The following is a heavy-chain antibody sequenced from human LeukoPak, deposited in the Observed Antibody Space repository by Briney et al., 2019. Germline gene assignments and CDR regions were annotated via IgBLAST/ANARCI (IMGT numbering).Heavy chain of an antibody. CDR2: IYSGGST. CDR1: GFTVSSNY. J-gene: IGHJ4*02. D-gene: IGHD3-22*01. V-gene: IGHV3-53*01. Sequence: GGSLSLSCAASGFTVSSNYMSWVRKAPGTGLERVSVIYSGGSTYYADSVTGRFTISRDNSKNTLYLQMNSLRAEDTAVYYCAREGYDSSGYFFDYWGQGTLVTVSS. CDR3: AREGYDSSGYFFDY.